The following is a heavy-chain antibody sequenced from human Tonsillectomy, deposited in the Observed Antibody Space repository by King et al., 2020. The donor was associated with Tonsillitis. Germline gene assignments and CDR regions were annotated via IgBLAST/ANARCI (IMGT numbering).Heavy chain of an antibody. Sequence: VQLVESGGGLVQPGGSLRLSCAASGFTFGAYWMTWVRQAPGKGREGGVNMNEDGRVKYYVDSVKGRFTISRDNAKNSLYLQMNSLRAEDTALYYCARGDNNSGDYWGQGTLVTVSS. J-gene: IGHJ4*02. CDR1: GFTFGAYW. CDR3: ARGDNNSGDY. V-gene: IGHV3-7*03. D-gene: IGHD1-1*01. CDR2: MNEDGRVK.